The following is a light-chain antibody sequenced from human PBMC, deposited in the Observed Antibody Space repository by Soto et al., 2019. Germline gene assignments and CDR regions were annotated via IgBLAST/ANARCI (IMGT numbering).Light chain of an antibody. J-gene: IGLJ3*02. CDR3: WSYTTSDMWV. CDR1: NSDIGNYNL. Sequence: QSVLTQPPSASGSPGQSVSISCTGTNSDIGNYNLVSWYQQPPGKAPKLIISAVSRRPSGVPDRFSGSKSGNTASLTISGLQADDEADYYCWSYTTSDMWVFGGGTKLTVL. CDR2: AVS. V-gene: IGLV2-11*01.